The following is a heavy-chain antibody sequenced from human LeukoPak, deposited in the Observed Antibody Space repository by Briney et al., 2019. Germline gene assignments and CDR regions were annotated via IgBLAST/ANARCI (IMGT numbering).Heavy chain of an antibody. CDR3: ARLFSSGWYPGWFDP. J-gene: IGHJ5*02. V-gene: IGHV4-39*01. CDR2: IYYSGST. CDR1: GGSISSSSYY. D-gene: IGHD6-19*01. Sequence: SETLSLTCTVSGGSISSSSYYWGWIRQPPGKGLEWIGSIYYSGSTYYNPSLKSRVTISVDTSKNQFSLKLSSVTAADTAVYYCARLFSSGWYPGWFDPWGQGTLVTVSS.